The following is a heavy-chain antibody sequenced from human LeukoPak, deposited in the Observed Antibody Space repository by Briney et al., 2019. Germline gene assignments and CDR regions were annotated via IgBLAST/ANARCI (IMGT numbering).Heavy chain of an antibody. J-gene: IGHJ2*01. Sequence: SETLSLTCTVSSGSVSSGSYYWSWIRQPPGKGLEWIGHIYYSGSTNYNSSLKSRVTISLDTSKNQFSLRFSSVTAADTAVYFCARDRKGHYYDNTSGHLPYWYFDLWGRGTLVTVSS. D-gene: IGHD3-22*01. V-gene: IGHV4-61*01. CDR3: ARDRKGHYYDNTSGHLPYWYFDL. CDR1: SGSVSSGSYY. CDR2: IYYSGST.